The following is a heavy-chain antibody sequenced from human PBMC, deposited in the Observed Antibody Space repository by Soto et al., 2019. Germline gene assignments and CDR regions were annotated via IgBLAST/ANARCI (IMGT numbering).Heavy chain of an antibody. CDR3: ARDDRSSSWYLGDNYFDY. V-gene: IGHV3-33*01. J-gene: IGHJ4*02. Sequence: GGSLRLSCAASGFTFSSYGMHWVRQAPGKGLEWVAVIWYDGSNKYYADSVKGRFTISRDNSKNTLYLQMNSLRAEDTAVYYCARDDRSSSWYLGDNYFDYWGQGTLVTVSS. D-gene: IGHD6-13*01. CDR2: IWYDGSNK. CDR1: GFTFSSYG.